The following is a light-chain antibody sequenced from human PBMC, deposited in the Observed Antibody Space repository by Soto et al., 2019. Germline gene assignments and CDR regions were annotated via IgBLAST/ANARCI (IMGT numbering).Light chain of an antibody. V-gene: IGKV3-20*01. Sequence: EIVLTQSPGTLSLSAWERATLSARSSQSVSRGYLAWYQQKPGQAPRLLIYGAYSRATGIPGRFSGSGSGTDFTLTISRLEPEDFAVYYCQQYGRSPFTFGPGTKVDIK. J-gene: IGKJ3*01. CDR2: GAY. CDR1: QSVSRGY. CDR3: QQYGRSPFT.